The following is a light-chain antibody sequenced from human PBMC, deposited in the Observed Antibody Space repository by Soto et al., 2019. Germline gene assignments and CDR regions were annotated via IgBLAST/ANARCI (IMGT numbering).Light chain of an antibody. CDR1: QSVSSSY. CDR3: HQYGSSAWT. J-gene: IGKJ1*01. V-gene: IGKV3-20*01. Sequence: ENVLTQSPGTLSSSPGERATLSCRASQSVSSSYLAWYQQKPGQAPRLLIYGASSRATGIPDRFSGSGSGTDFTLTISRLEPEDFAVYYCHQYGSSAWTFGQGTKVHIK. CDR2: GAS.